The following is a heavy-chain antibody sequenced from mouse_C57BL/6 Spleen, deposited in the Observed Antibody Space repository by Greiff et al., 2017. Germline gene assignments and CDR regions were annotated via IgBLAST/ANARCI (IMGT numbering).Heavy chain of an antibody. CDR2: ISDGGSYT. D-gene: IGHD2-2*01. CDR1: GFTFSSYA. J-gene: IGHJ3*01. V-gene: IGHV5-4*01. CDR3: AREGMVREFAY. Sequence: DVKLVESGGGLVKPGGSLKLSCAASGFTFSSYAMSWVRQTPEKRLEWVATISDGGSYTYYPDNVKGRFTISRDNAKNNLYLQMSHLKSEDTAMYYCAREGMVREFAYWGQGTLVTVSA.